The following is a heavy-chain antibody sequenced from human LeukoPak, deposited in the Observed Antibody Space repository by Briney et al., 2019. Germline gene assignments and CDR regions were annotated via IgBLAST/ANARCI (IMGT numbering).Heavy chain of an antibody. V-gene: IGHV3-30*04. CDR2: MSYVGSNK. D-gene: IGHD3-22*01. CDR3: ARLLAGSGYARDAFDI. CDR1: GFTFSSYA. J-gene: IGHJ3*02. Sequence: GGSLRLSCAAPGFTFSSYAMHWVRQAPGKGLEWVAVMSYVGSNKYYADSVKGRFTISRDNSENTLYLQMNSLRAEDTAVYYCARLLAGSGYARDAFDIWGQGTMVTVSS.